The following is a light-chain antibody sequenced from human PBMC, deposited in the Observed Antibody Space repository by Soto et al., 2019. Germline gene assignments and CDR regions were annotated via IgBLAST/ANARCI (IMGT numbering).Light chain of an antibody. CDR3: LQRSNWLT. Sequence: EIVLTQSPATLSLSPGERATLSCRASQSVSSYLAWYQRKPGQAPRLLIYGASNRATGIPARFSGSGSGTDFTLTISSLEPEDSAVYYCLQRSNWLTFGGGTKVDIK. V-gene: IGKV3-11*01. CDR2: GAS. J-gene: IGKJ4*01. CDR1: QSVSSY.